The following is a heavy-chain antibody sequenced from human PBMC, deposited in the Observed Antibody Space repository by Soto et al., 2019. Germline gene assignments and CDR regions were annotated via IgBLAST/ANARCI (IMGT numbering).Heavy chain of an antibody. CDR2: ISYDGSNK. D-gene: IGHD6-19*01. Sequence: PGGSLRLSCAASGFTFSSYAMHWVRQAPGKGLEWVAVISYDGSNKYYADSVKGRFTISRDNSKNTLYLQMNSLRAEDTAVYYCARSSGWLHDYWGQGTLVTVSS. V-gene: IGHV3-30-3*01. CDR1: GFTFSSYA. CDR3: ARSSGWLHDY. J-gene: IGHJ4*02.